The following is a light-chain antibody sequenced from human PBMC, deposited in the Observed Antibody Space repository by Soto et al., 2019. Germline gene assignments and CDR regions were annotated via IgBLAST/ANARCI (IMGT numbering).Light chain of an antibody. V-gene: IGKV1-5*03. CDR1: QSISTW. J-gene: IGKJ4*01. Sequence: DIQMTQSPSTLSASVGDRVTITCRASQSISTWLAWYQQRPGKAPKLLIYKASSLESGVPSRFSGSRSGTEFTLTISSLQPDDFATYYCQQYDSSPLTFGGGTKVEI. CDR2: KAS. CDR3: QQYDSSPLT.